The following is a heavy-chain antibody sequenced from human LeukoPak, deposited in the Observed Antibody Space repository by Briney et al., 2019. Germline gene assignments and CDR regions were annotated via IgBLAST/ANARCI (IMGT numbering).Heavy chain of an antibody. V-gene: IGHV5-51*01. Sequence: GESLKISCKGSGYSFTTYWIGWVRPRPGRGLEWMGMIYPSDSDTRYTPAFQGQVTFSTDKSSGTAYLQWSSLKASDTAIYYCARHVPGYYFDFWGQGTLVTVSS. J-gene: IGHJ4*02. D-gene: IGHD6-25*01. CDR1: GYSFTTYW. CDR2: IYPSDSDT. CDR3: ARHVPGYYFDF.